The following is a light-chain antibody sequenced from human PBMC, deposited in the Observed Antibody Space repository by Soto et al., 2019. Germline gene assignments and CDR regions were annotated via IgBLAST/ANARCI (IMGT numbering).Light chain of an antibody. CDR2: DAS. CDR3: QQRANWIT. J-gene: IGKJ5*01. CDR1: QSVSTS. V-gene: IGKV3-11*01. Sequence: EIVLPQSPATLSLSPGERATLSCRASQSVSTSLAWYQQSPGQAPRLLIYDASNRATGIPARFSGSGSGTDFTLTISSLEPEDFAVYYCQQRANWITFGQGTRLEIK.